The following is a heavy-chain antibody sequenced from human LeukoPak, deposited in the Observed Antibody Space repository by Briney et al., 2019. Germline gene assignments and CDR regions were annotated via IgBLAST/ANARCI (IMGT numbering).Heavy chain of an antibody. CDR1: GYTFTSYD. V-gene: IGHV1-8*01. D-gene: IGHD2-2*01. CDR3: ARGGSVVVPADGRGGMVRTLPDV. Sequence: ASVRVSCKASGYTFTSYDINWVRQATGQGLEWMGWMNTNSGNTGYAQKFQGRVTMTRNTSISTAYMELSSLRSEDTAVYYCARGGSVVVPADGRGGMVRTLPDVWGKGTTVTVSS. CDR2: MNTNSGNT. J-gene: IGHJ6*04.